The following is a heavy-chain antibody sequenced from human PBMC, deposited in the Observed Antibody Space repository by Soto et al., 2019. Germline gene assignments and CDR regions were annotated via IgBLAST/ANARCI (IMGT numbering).Heavy chain of an antibody. CDR3: AKELGTIYYYDSSGYYAFDI. Sequence: GGSLRLSCAASGFAFSSYAMSWVRQAPGKGLEWVPAISGSGGSTYYADSVKGRFTISRDNSKNTLYLQMNSLRAEDTAVYYCAKELGTIYYYDSSGYYAFDIWGQGTMVTVSS. CDR2: ISGSGGST. D-gene: IGHD3-22*01. V-gene: IGHV3-23*01. CDR1: GFAFSSYA. J-gene: IGHJ3*02.